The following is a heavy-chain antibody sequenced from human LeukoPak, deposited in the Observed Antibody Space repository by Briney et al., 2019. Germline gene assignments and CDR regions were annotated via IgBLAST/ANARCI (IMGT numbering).Heavy chain of an antibody. V-gene: IGHV3-30*02. J-gene: IGHJ6*03. D-gene: IGHD5-12*01. CDR1: GFTFISYG. CDR2: IRYDGSNK. CDR3: AKGGGYEAQYYYYYLDV. Sequence: PGGSLRLSCAASGFTFISYGMHWVRQAPGKGLEWVAFIRYDGSNKYYADFVKGRFTISRDNSKNTLYLQMKSLRAEDTAVYYCAKGGGYEAQYYYYYLDVWGKGTTVTISS.